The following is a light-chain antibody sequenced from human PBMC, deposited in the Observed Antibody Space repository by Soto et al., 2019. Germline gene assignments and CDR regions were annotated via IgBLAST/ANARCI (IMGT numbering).Light chain of an antibody. J-gene: IGKJ2*02. CDR2: GAS. V-gene: IGKV3-20*01. CDR3: QHYDESSFCT. CDR1: QSFSSNY. Sequence: EIVLTQSPGTLSLSPGERATLSCRASQSFSSNYLAWYQQKPGQAPRLLIYGASTRATGIPDRFSGSGSGTDFSLTISRLEPEDFAVYYCQHYDESSFCTFGQGTKLEI.